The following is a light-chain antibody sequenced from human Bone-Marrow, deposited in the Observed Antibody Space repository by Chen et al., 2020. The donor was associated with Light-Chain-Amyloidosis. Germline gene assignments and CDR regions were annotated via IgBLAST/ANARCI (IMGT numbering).Light chain of an antibody. CDR2: EDT. CDR3: CSYAGTPWL. CDR1: VTDVGSYNL. V-gene: IGLV2-23*01. Sequence: QSALTQPASVSGSPGQSITISCTGTVTDVGSYNLVSWYQQYPGKAPTLLIYEDTKRPSGVSHRFSASKSGITASLTISGIQAEDEAVYYCCSYAGTPWLFGGGTYLTVL. J-gene: IGLJ3*02.